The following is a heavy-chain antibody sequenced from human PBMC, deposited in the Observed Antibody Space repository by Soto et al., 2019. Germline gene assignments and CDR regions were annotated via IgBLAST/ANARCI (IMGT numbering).Heavy chain of an antibody. CDR1: GGTFSNYT. D-gene: IGHD2-2*01. J-gene: IGHJ6*02. CDR2: RIPVFGTT. Sequence: QVQLVQSGAEVKKPGSSVKVFCKASGGTFSNYTISWVRQAPGQGLEWMGGRIPVFGTTDYEQKFQGRVTITADGSTSTAYMKLSSLRSADTAVYYCARSSPYIVVRKPTGNQDYYGMDVWGQGTTVTVSS. V-gene: IGHV1-69*01. CDR3: ARSSPYIVVRKPTGNQDYYGMDV.